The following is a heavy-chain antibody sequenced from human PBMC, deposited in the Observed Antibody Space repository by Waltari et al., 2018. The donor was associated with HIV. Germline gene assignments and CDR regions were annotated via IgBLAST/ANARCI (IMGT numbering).Heavy chain of an antibody. D-gene: IGHD6-19*01. V-gene: IGHV3-15*06. CDR1: GSPFATAG. CDR3: TTDLLRVGSMSVTGKSF. Sequence: VRLVDSGAGFVRTAGSLRPPSPAAGSPFATAGLTVARQTPGRGLEWIGPIKTTADGGATQCAASVAGRVKISRNDSPTALHLHVDGLTGDDTAIYYCTTDLLRVGSMSVTGKSFWGRGSLVTVS. CDR2: IKTTADGGAT. J-gene: IGHJ4*02.